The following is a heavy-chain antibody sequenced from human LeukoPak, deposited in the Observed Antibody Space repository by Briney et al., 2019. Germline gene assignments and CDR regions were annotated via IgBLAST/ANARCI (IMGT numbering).Heavy chain of an antibody. D-gene: IGHD3-3*01. Sequence: GESLKISCKGSGYSFTDYWIGWVRQMPGKGLEWMGIIYPGIIYPGDSDTRYSPSFQGQVTISADKSISTAYLQWSSLKASDTAMYYCAIAVPYYDFFGGRGPAFDYWGQGTLVTVSS. CDR2: IYPGDSDT. V-gene: IGHV5-51*01. CDR1: GYSFTDYW. J-gene: IGHJ4*02. CDR3: AIAVPYYDFFGGRGPAFDY.